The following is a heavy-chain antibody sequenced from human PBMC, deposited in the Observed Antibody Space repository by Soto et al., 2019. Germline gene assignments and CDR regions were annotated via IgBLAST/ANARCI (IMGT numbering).Heavy chain of an antibody. V-gene: IGHV3-48*03. Sequence: GGSLRLSCAASGFTFSSYEMNWVRQAPGKGLEWVSYISSSGSTIYYADSVKGRFTISRDNAKNSLYLQMNSLRAEDTAVYYCARDVQQLALTYYYYYYGMDVWGQGTTVTVSS. D-gene: IGHD6-13*01. CDR3: ARDVQQLALTYYYYYYGMDV. CDR1: GFTFSSYE. J-gene: IGHJ6*02. CDR2: ISSSGSTI.